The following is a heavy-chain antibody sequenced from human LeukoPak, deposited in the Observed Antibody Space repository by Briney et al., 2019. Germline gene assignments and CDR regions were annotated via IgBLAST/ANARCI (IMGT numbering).Heavy chain of an antibody. Sequence: SETLSLTCTVSGGSISSYYWSWIRQPPGKGLEWIGSAYYAGATFYNPSLKSRVTISVDSSNNQFSLKMTSVTAADTALYFCARTYSGYDSVDALDIWGQGTIVTVSS. V-gene: IGHV4-59*05. J-gene: IGHJ3*02. D-gene: IGHD5-12*01. CDR1: GGSISSYY. CDR3: ARTYSGYDSVDALDI. CDR2: AYYAGAT.